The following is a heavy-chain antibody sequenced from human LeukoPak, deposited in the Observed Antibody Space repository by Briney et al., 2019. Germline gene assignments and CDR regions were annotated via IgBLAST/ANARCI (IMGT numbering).Heavy chain of an antibody. CDR3: AQGYSSGWYPY. V-gene: IGHV3-23*01. Sequence: SGGSLRLSCAVSGFTITDYGMSWVRQAPGKGLEWVSAIGVSGDTKYYADSVKGRFIISRDNSRNTLYLQINSLRAEDTALYYCAQGYSSGWYPYWGQGTLVTVSS. D-gene: IGHD6-19*01. CDR2: IGVSGDTK. J-gene: IGHJ4*02. CDR1: GFTITDYG.